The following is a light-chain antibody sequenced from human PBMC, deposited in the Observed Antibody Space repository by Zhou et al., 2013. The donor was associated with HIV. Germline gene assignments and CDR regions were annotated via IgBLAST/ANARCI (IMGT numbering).Light chain of an antibody. CDR3: QQLNSYST. CDR2: PAS. V-gene: IGKV1-8*01. CDR1: QGISSY. J-gene: IGKJ5*01. Sequence: AIRMTQSPSSFSASTGDRVTITCRASQGISSYLAWYQQKPGKAPNLLIYPASTLQSGVPSRFSGSGSGTEFTLTISSLQPEDFATYYCQQLNSYSTFGQGTRLEIK.